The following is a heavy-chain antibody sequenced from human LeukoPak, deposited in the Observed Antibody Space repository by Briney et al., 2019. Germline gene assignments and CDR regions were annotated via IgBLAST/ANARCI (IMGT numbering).Heavy chain of an antibody. Sequence: SETLSLTCTVSGGSISSSSYYWGWIRQPPGKGLEWIGSIYYSGSTYYNPSLKSRVTISVDTSKNQFSLKLSSVTAADTAVYYCASHSSGYYRGLFDCWGQGTLVTVSS. CDR1: GGSISSSSYY. CDR3: ASHSSGYYRGLFDC. CDR2: IYYSGST. J-gene: IGHJ4*02. V-gene: IGHV4-39*07. D-gene: IGHD3-22*01.